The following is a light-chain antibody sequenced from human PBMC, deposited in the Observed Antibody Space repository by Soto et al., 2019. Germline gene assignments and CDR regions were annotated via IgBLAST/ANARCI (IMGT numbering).Light chain of an antibody. CDR3: QQHTISMYT. J-gene: IGKJ2*01. CDR2: RAS. Sequence: EFVLTQSPGTLSLSPGERATLSCRASQSVTSDLAWYQQKPGQAPRLLISRASTGATGIPDRFSGSGSGTDFTLTINRLEPEDSAVYYCQQHTISMYTFGQGTKVDI. CDR1: QSVTSD. V-gene: IGKV3-20*01.